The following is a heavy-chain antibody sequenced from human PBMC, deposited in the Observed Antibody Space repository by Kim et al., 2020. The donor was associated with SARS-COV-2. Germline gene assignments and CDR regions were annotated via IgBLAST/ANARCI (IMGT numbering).Heavy chain of an antibody. CDR3: ARDNLAAGGGWFDP. V-gene: IGHV3-30*01. J-gene: IGHJ5*02. D-gene: IGHD6-25*01. Sequence: ADSVKGRFSISRDNSKNTLYLQMNSLRAEDTAVYYCARDNLAAGGGWFDPWGQGTLVTVSS.